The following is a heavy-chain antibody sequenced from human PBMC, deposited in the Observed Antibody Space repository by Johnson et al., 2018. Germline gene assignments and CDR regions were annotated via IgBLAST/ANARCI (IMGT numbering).Heavy chain of an antibody. CDR1: GFSFSYYD. CDR3: ARSRGGSNYYDSRGYYHPTGYFMDG. Sequence: VQLVQSGGGLVQXGGSLRLSCAASGFSFSYYDMHWVRQVTGKGLEWVSGIGTAADTYYAGSVRGRVTISRENAKNSLYLQMNSLRAGDTAVYSCARSRGGSNYYDSRGYYHPTGYFMDGGGKGTTVIVSS. V-gene: IGHV3-13*01. J-gene: IGHJ6*03. D-gene: IGHD3-22*01. CDR2: IGTAADT.